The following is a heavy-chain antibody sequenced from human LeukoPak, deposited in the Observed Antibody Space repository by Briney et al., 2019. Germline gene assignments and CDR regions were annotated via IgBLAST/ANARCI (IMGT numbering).Heavy chain of an antibody. CDR2: IWYDGSNK. CDR3: AKGYCSGGSCYPGGFDY. J-gene: IGHJ4*02. CDR1: GFTFSNYA. V-gene: IGHV3-33*06. Sequence: PGRSLRLSCAASGFTFSNYAMHWVRQAPGEGLEWVAVIWYDGSNKYYADSVKGRFTISRDNSKNTLYLQMNSLRAEDTAVYYCAKGYCSGGSCYPGGFDYWGQGTLVTVSS. D-gene: IGHD2-15*01.